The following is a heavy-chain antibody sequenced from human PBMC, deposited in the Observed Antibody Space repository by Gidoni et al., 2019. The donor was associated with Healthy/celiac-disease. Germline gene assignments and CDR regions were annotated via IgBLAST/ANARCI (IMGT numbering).Heavy chain of an antibody. CDR2: ISYDGRNI. D-gene: IGHD3-3*01. V-gene: IGHV3-30*17. CDR3: ARAGGFLEWLSLDY. CDR1: GVTFSSFD. J-gene: IGHJ4*02. Sequence: QVQLVESGGGGVQPGRSVRRSWEASGVTFSSFDRHWVRQAPGKGLGCVAVISYDGRNIYYADSVKGRFTISRDNSKNTLYLQMNSLRAEDTAVYYCARAGGFLEWLSLDYWGQGTLVTVSS.